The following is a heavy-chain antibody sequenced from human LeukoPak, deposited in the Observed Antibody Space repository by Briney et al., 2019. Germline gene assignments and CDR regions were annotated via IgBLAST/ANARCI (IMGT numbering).Heavy chain of an antibody. CDR1: GYTFTSYG. V-gene: IGHV1-18*01. J-gene: IGHJ4*02. Sequence: ASVKVSCKASGYTFTSYGISWVRQAPGQGLEWMGWISAYNGNTNYAQKLQGRATMTTDTSTSTAYMELRSLRSDDTAVYYCARDLADIVVVPTTDYWGQGTLVTVSS. CDR2: ISAYNGNT. D-gene: IGHD2-2*01. CDR3: ARDLADIVVVPTTDY.